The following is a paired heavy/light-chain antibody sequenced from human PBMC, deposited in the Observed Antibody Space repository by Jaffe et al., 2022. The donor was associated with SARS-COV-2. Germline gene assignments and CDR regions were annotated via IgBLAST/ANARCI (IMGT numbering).Heavy chain of an antibody. Sequence: EVQLVESGGGLAQPGRSLRLSCTASGFSFGDYALTWVRQAPGKGLEWVGFIRSKAYGGTTEYAASVKGRFTISRDDSKGIAYLQMNSLKMEDTAVYYCTRGGWGSNRFDPWGQGTLVTVSS. D-gene: IGHD2-21*01. V-gene: IGHV3-49*04. CDR3: TRGGWGSNRFDP. CDR2: IRSKAYGGTT. J-gene: IGHJ5*02. CDR1: GFSFGDYA.
Light chain of an antibody. CDR2: DVD. CDR3: CSYAGSDTLWV. J-gene: IGLJ3*02. CDR1: SSDVGGYNY. V-gene: IGLV2-11*01. Sequence: QSALTQPRSLSASPGQSVAISCTGTSSDVGGYNYVYWYQQHPGKAPRLMIHDVDKRPSGVPDRFSGSKSGNTASLTISGLQAEDEADYYCCSYAGSDTLWVFGGGTKLTVL.